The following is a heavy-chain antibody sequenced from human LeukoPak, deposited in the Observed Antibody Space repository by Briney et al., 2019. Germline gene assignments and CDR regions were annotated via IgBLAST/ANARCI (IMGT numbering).Heavy chain of an antibody. J-gene: IGHJ5*02. V-gene: IGHV1-18*01. CDR1: GYTFTSYG. CDR3: ARESEHYYGSGSLNWFDP. D-gene: IGHD3-10*01. Sequence: GASVKVSCKASGYTFTSYGISWVRQAPGQGLEWMGWISAYNGNTNYAQKFQGWVTMTRDTSISTAYMELSRLRSDDTAVYYCARESEHYYGSGSLNWFDPWGQGTLVTVSS. CDR2: ISAYNGNT.